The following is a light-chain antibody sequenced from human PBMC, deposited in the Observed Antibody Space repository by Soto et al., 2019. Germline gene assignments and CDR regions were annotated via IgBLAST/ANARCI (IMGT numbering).Light chain of an antibody. CDR1: SNDVGGYNY. CDR3: SSYAGSSNV. J-gene: IGLJ1*01. Sequence: QSALTQPPSASGTPGQSVAISCTGISNDVGGYNYVSWYQQHPGEAPKLMIYEVNKRPSGVPDRFSGSKSGNTASLTVSGLQAEDEADYYCSSYAGSSNVFGTGTKVTVL. V-gene: IGLV2-8*01. CDR2: EVN.